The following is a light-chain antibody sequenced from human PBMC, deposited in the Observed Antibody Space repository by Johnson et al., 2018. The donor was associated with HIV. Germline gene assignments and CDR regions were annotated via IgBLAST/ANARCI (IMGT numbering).Light chain of an antibody. CDR2: ENN. Sequence: QSVLTQPPSVSAAPGQKVTISCSGSSSNIGNSYVSWYQQLPGTAPKLLIYENNKRPSGITDRFSGSKSGTSATLGITGLQTGDEADYYCGTWDSSLSAGVFGTGTKVTVL. CDR1: SSNIGNSY. CDR3: GTWDSSLSAGV. J-gene: IGLJ1*01. V-gene: IGLV1-51*02.